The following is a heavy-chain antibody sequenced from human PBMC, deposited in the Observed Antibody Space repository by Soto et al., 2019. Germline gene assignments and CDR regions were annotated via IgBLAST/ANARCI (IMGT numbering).Heavy chain of an antibody. Sequence: GSLRLSCAASGFTFSSYSMNWIRQAPGKGLEWVSSISSSSSYIYYADSVKGRFTISRDNAKNSLYLQMNSLRAEDTAVYYCARSYYDILTGYKSVPSNIAKIWGQGTMVTVSS. D-gene: IGHD3-9*01. CDR2: ISSSSSYI. CDR1: GFTFSSYS. J-gene: IGHJ3*02. V-gene: IGHV3-21*01. CDR3: ARSYYDILTGYKSVPSNIAKI.